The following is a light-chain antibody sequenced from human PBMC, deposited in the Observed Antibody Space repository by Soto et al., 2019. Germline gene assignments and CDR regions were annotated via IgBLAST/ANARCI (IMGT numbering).Light chain of an antibody. CDR2: GAS. V-gene: IGKV3-20*01. Sequence: EIVLTQSPGTLSLSPGERATLSCRASQSVSSSYLAWYQQKPGQAPRVLIYGASTRATGIPASFSGSGSGTDFTLTISRLEPEDSAVYYCQQYSRAPITFGQGTRLEIK. J-gene: IGKJ5*01. CDR3: QQYSRAPIT. CDR1: QSVSSSY.